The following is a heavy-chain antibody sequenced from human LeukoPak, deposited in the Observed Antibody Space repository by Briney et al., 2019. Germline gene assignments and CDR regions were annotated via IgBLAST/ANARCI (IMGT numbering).Heavy chain of an antibody. CDR3: ARALYCSGGSCYRKYAFDI. CDR2: IIPIFGTA. D-gene: IGHD2-15*01. J-gene: IGHJ3*02. Sequence: ASVKVSCKASGGTFSSYAISWVRQAPGQGLEWMGGIIPIFGTANYAQRFQGRVTITTDEYTSTAYMELSSLRSEDTAVYYCARALYCSGGSCYRKYAFDIWGQGTMVTVSS. CDR1: GGTFSSYA. V-gene: IGHV1-69*05.